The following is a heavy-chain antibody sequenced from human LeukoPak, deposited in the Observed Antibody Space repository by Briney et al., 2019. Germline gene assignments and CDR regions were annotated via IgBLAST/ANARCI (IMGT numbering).Heavy chain of an antibody. CDR3: ARVRADCYDFWSGYYTGCARAFDY. CDR1: GYTFTGYY. Sequence: EASVKVSCKASGYTFTGYYMHWVRQAPGQGLEWMGIINPSGGSTSYAQKFQGRVTMTRDTSTSTVYMELSSLRSEDTAVYYCARVRADCYDFWSGYYTGCARAFDYWGQGTLVTVSS. D-gene: IGHD3-3*01. V-gene: IGHV1-46*01. CDR2: INPSGGST. J-gene: IGHJ4*02.